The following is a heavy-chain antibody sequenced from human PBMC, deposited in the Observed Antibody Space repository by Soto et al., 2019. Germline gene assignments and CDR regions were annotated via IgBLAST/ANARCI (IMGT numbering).Heavy chain of an antibody. J-gene: IGHJ4*02. D-gene: IGHD5-18*01. Sequence: PGGSLRLSCAASGFTFSSYGMHWVRQAPGKGLEWVAVISYDGSNKYYADSVKGRFTISRDNSKNTLYLQMNSLRAEDTAVYYCAKEFVDTAMEGDPFDYWGQGTLVTVSS. CDR3: AKEFVDTAMEGDPFDY. CDR2: ISYDGSNK. V-gene: IGHV3-30*18. CDR1: GFTFSSYG.